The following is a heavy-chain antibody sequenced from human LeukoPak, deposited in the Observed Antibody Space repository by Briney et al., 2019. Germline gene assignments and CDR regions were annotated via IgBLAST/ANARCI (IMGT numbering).Heavy chain of an antibody. CDR3: ARGGANTSNSYYYYSLDV. V-gene: IGHV3-53*03. Sequence: PGGSLRLSCAASGFTVSDTYMTWVRQPPGKGLEYVSIFYSGGVTDYAASVKGRFTISRDESKNTVYLHMNNVRADDTAKYYCARGGANTSNSYYYYSLDVWGKGTTVTVSS. CDR2: FYSGGVT. CDR1: GFTVSDTY. D-gene: IGHD3-10*01. J-gene: IGHJ6*04.